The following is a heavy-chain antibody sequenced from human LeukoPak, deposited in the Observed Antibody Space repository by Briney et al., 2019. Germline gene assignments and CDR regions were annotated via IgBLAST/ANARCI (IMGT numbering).Heavy chain of an antibody. J-gene: IGHJ5*02. CDR1: GFTFSSYS. CDR3: ARDSYSSSWYAQNWFDP. Sequence: GGSLRLSCAASGFTFSSYSMNWVRQAPGKGLEWVSSISSSSSYIYYADSVKGRFTISRDNAKNSLYLQMNSLRAEDTAVYYCARDSYSSSWYAQNWFDPWGQGTLVTVSS. V-gene: IGHV3-21*01. CDR2: ISSSSSYI. D-gene: IGHD6-13*01.